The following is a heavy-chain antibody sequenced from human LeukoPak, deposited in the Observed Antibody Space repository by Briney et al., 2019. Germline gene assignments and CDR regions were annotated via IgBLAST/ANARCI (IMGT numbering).Heavy chain of an antibody. CDR3: AKDRAPWYQLNYFDY. CDR1: GFTVSSNY. J-gene: IGHJ4*02. V-gene: IGHV3-53*01. Sequence: GGSLRLSCAASGFTVSSNYMSWVRQAPGKGLEWVSVIYSGGSTYYADSVKGRFTISRDNSKNTLYLQMNSLRAEDTAVYYCAKDRAPWYQLNYFDYWGQGTLVTVSS. D-gene: IGHD2-2*01. CDR2: IYSGGST.